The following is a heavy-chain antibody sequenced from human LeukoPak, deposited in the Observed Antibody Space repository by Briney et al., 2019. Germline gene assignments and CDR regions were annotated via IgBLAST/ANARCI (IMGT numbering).Heavy chain of an antibody. CDR2: ISGDGGST. Sequence: GGSLTLSCAASGFTFDDYAMHWVRQAPGKGLEWVSLISGDGGSTYYADSVKGRFTISRDNSKNSLYLQMNSLRTEDTALYYCAKVFGYYDSSGYYQEGGFDYWGQGTLVTVSS. CDR1: GFTFDDYA. CDR3: AKVFGYYDSSGYYQEGGFDY. J-gene: IGHJ4*02. D-gene: IGHD3-22*01. V-gene: IGHV3-43*02.